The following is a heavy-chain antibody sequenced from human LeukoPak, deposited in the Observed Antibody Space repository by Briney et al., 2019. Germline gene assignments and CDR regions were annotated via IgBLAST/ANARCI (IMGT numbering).Heavy chain of an antibody. J-gene: IGHJ3*02. V-gene: IGHV4-59*08. D-gene: IGHD6-19*01. CDR1: GGPITSYY. CDR3: ARQTYSSGSAAFDI. CDR2: IYHSGST. Sequence: SETLSLTCTVSGGPITSYYWTWIRQPPGKGLEWIGYIYHSGSTNYNPSLKSGVTISVDTSKNRFSLKMSSVPAADTAVYYCARQTYSSGSAAFDIWGQGTMVTVSS.